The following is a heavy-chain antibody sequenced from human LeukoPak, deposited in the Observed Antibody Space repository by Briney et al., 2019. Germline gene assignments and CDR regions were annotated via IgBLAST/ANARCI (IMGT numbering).Heavy chain of an antibody. CDR2: INHSGST. CDR1: GGSFSGYY. D-gene: IGHD2-2*01. CDR3: ARDRGSRTRDYYGMDV. Sequence: PSETLSLTCAVYGGSFSGYYWSWIRQPPGKGLEWIGEINHSGSTNYNPSLKSRVTISVDTSKNQFSLKLSSVTAADTAVYYCARDRGSRTRDYYGMDVWGQGTTVTVSS. V-gene: IGHV4-34*01. J-gene: IGHJ6*02.